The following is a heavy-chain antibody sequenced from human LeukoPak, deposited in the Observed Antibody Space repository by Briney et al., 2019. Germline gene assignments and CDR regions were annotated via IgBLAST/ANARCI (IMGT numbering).Heavy chain of an antibody. D-gene: IGHD3-3*01. CDR1: GGSISSGSYY. Sequence: SQTLSLTCTVSGGSISSGSYYWSWLRQPAGKGLEWIGRIYTSGSTNYNPSLKSRVTISVDTSKNQFSLKLSSVTAADTAVYYCARGSDFWSVPFDYWGQGTLVTVSS. J-gene: IGHJ4*02. V-gene: IGHV4-61*02. CDR3: ARGSDFWSVPFDY. CDR2: IYTSGST.